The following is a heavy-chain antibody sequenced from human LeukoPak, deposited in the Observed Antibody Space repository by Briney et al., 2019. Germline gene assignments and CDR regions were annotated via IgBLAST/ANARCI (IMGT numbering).Heavy chain of an antibody. CDR1: GGSFSGYY. J-gene: IGHJ4*02. CDR2: INHSGST. Sequence: SETLSLTCAVYGGSFSGYYWSWIRQPPGKGLEWIREINHSGSTNYNPSLKSRVTISLDTSKNQFSLKLSSVTAADTAVYYCARGHKDTKAGFDYWGQGTLVTVSS. V-gene: IGHV4-34*01. D-gene: IGHD2-15*01. CDR3: ARGHKDTKAGFDY.